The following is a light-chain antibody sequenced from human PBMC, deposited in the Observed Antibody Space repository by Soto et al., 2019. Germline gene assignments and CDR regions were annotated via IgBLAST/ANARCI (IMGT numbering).Light chain of an antibody. CDR3: QQYNNWAIT. CDR2: GAS. CDR1: QSVSNN. J-gene: IGKJ5*01. V-gene: IGKV3-15*01. Sequence: EIVMTQSPATLSVSPGERATLSCRASQSVSNNLAWYQQKPGQAPRLLIYGASTRATGIPARFSGSGSGTEFTLTISSLQSEDFAVDYCQQYNNWAITFGQGTRLEIK.